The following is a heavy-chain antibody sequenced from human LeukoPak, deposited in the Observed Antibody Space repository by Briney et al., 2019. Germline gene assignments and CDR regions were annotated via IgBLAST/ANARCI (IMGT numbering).Heavy chain of an antibody. D-gene: IGHD2-8*01. J-gene: IGHJ6*03. CDR1: GYSFTEHY. CDR3: ARSAGHCSNGICFTDYYMDV. Sequence: ASVQVSCKASGYSFTEHYIYWVRQAPGQGLEWVGRIDCNSGDANSAQQFQGRVTMTRDTSVSTAHMDLSSVTSDDSAVYFCARSAGHCSNGICFTDYYMDVWGRGTTVTVSS. V-gene: IGHV1-2*02. CDR2: IDCNSGDA.